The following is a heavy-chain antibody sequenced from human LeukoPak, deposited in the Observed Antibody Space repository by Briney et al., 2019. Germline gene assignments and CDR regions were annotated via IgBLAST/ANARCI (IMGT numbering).Heavy chain of an antibody. Sequence: PSETLSLTCTVSGGSNSSYYWSWIRQPPGKGLEWIGYIYYSGSTNYNPSLKSRVTISVDTSKTQFSLRLNSVTAADTAVYYCARGRSYFDYWGQGTLVTVSS. CDR2: IYYSGST. CDR3: ARGRSYFDY. CDR1: GGSNSSYY. J-gene: IGHJ4*02. V-gene: IGHV4-59*01.